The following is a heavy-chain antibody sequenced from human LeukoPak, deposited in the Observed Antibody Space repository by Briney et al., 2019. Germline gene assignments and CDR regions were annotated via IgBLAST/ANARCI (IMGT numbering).Heavy chain of an antibody. J-gene: IGHJ5*02. CDR1: GYTFTSYG. V-gene: IGHV1-18*01. CDR2: ISAYNGNT. Sequence: CASVKVSCKASGYTFTSYGISWVRQAPGQGLEWMGWISAYNGNTNYAQKLQGRVTMTTDTSTSTAYMELRSLRSDDTAVYYCARDRGRYCSSTSCDQGLDPWGQGTLVTVSS. CDR3: ARDRGRYCSSTSCDQGLDP. D-gene: IGHD2-2*01.